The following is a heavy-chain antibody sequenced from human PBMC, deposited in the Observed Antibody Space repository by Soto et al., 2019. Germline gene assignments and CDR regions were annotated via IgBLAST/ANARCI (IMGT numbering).Heavy chain of an antibody. V-gene: IGHV3-21*06. CDR1: GFSFSSYS. Sequence: EVQLVESGGGLVKPGGSLRLSCAASGFSFSSYSMNWVRQAPGKGLEWVSSISSSASHINYADSVKGRFTISRDNAKNKWFRKMNGLRAGDRAVFYWARGYTGYCSGGTASGCAPWGQGPLVTVS. D-gene: IGHD2-15*01. J-gene: IGHJ5*02. CDR3: ARGYTGYCSGGTASGCAP. CDR2: ISSSASHI.